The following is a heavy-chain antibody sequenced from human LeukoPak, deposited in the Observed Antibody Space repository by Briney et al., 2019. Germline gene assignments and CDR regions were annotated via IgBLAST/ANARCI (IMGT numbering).Heavy chain of an antibody. CDR2: ISNDGGGT. CDR3: AKGSSGYFVDL. D-gene: IGHD3-22*01. V-gene: IGHV3-23*01. J-gene: IGHJ5*02. Sequence: GGSLRLSCAASGFIFNNYGLIWVRQAPGKGLEWVSAISNDGGGTNYADFVKGRYTISRDNSKNTLFLQMNSLRAEDTALYYCAKGSSGYFVDLWGQGTLVTVSS. CDR1: GFIFNNYG.